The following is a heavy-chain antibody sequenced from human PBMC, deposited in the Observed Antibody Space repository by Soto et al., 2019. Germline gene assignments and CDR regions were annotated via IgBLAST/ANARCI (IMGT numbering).Heavy chain of an antibody. CDR3: AISSGYGSYGMDV. CDR1: GFTFSSYE. V-gene: IGHV3-48*03. J-gene: IGHJ6*02. CDR2: ISSSGSTI. D-gene: IGHD5-12*01. Sequence: GGFLRLSCAASGFTFSSYEMNWVRQAPGKGLEWVSYISSSGSTIYYADSVKGRFTISRDNAKNSLYLQMNSLRAEDTAVYYCAISSGYGSYGMDVWGQGTTVTVPS.